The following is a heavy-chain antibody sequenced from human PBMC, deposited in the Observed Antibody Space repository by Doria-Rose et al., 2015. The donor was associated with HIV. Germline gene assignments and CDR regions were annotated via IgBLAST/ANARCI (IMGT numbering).Heavy chain of an antibody. CDR3: ARGLLRGGWNDVDYYYGMDV. Sequence: QVQLQQWDAGLVKPSETLSLTCAVFGGSSSGYYWGWIRQPPGKGLEWIGEINHSGSTNYKTSLKSRVTISLDTSKNPFSLKLSSVTAADTAVYYCARGLLRGGWNDVDYYYGMDVWGQGTTVTVSS. V-gene: IGHV4-34*01. CDR2: INHSGST. D-gene: IGHD1-1*01. J-gene: IGHJ6*02. CDR1: GGSSSGYY.